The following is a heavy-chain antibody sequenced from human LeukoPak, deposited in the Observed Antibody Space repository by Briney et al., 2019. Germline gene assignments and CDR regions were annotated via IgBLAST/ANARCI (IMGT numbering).Heavy chain of an antibody. Sequence: ASVKVSCKASGYTFTSYDINWVRQATGQGLEWMGWMNPNSGNTGYAQKFQGRVTMTRNTSISTAYMELSSLRSEDTAVYYCARGAYSSSWYSYSWFDPWGQGTLVTVSS. V-gene: IGHV1-8*01. D-gene: IGHD6-13*01. CDR2: MNPNSGNT. J-gene: IGHJ5*02. CDR1: GYTFTSYD. CDR3: ARGAYSSSWYSYSWFDP.